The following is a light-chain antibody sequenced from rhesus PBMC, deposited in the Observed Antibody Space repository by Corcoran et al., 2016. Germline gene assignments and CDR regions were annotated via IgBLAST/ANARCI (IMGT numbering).Light chain of an antibody. V-gene: IGKV3-10*01. J-gene: IGKJ1*01. Sequence: QVILTQSPATLSLSPGERATLSGRARKSVSSYLAWYQQKPGQAPRLLIYGASSRATGIPDRFSGSGSGTDFPLTFSSLGPEDVGIYHCDQHSSVWTFGQGTKVEIK. CDR1: KSVSSY. CDR3: DQHSSVWT. CDR2: GAS.